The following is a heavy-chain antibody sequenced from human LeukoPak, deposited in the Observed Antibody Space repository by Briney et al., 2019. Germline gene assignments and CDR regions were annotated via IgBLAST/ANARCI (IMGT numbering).Heavy chain of an antibody. CDR2: IKQDGSEK. Sequence: GGSLRLSCAASGFTFSSYWMSWVRQAPGKGLEWVANIKQDGSEKYYVDSVKGRFTISRDNSKNTLYLQMNSLRAEDTAVYYCAKEGSPGKVSHFDYWAREPWSPSPQ. D-gene: IGHD3-16*02. CDR3: AKEGSPGKVSHFDY. J-gene: IGHJ4*02. CDR1: GFTFSSYW. V-gene: IGHV3-7*05.